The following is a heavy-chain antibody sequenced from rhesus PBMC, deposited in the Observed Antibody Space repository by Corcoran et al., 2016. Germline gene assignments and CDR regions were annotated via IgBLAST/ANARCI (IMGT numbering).Heavy chain of an antibody. CDR3: AGGSCWRALGS. Sequence: QVQLQESGPGLVKPSETLSLTCAVSGGSISSSNWWRWSRQPPGKGLEWIGDLSGRSGCTYCNPSLTSRVTISKNTSKIQFSLRLSSVTAAGTAVYYCAGGSCWRALGSWGQGVVVTVSS. D-gene: IGHD1-1*01. J-gene: IGHJ6*01. V-gene: IGHV4-65*02. CDR1: GGSISSSNW. CDR2: LSGRSGCT.